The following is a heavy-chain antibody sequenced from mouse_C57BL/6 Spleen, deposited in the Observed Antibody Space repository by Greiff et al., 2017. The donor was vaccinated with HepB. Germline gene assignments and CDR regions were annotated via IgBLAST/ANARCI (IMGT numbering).Heavy chain of an antibody. D-gene: IGHD1-1*01. CDR1: GYTFTDYE. J-gene: IGHJ2*01. V-gene: IGHV1-15*01. Sequence: QVQLKESGAELVRPGASVTLSCKASGYTFTDYEMHWVKQTPVHGLEWIGAIDPETGGTAYNQKFKGKAILTADKSSSTAYMELRSLTSEDSAVYYCTRFTTVVAGDYFDYWGQGTTLTVSS. CDR2: IDPETGGT. CDR3: TRFTTVVAGDYFDY.